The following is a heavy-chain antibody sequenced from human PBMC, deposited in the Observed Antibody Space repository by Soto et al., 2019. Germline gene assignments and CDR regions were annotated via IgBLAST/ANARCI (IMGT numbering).Heavy chain of an antibody. D-gene: IGHD2-21*02. V-gene: IGHV4-39*01. CDR1: GGSIRNTNYH. CDR3: FGVLAATLDY. Sequence: SVTLSLTCSVSGGSIRNTNYHWGWIRQPPGKGLEWIGTLYYRGATDYNPSLKSRVTISVDTSKNQLSLNLSSVTAADTAVYYCFGVLAATLDYWGQGTLVTVSS. J-gene: IGHJ4*01. CDR2: LYYRGAT.